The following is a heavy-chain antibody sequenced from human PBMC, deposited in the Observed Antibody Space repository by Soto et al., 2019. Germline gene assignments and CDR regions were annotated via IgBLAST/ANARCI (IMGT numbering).Heavy chain of an antibody. J-gene: IGHJ6*02. CDR3: GRRGRYGYARIMTGMDV. D-gene: IGHD3-9*01. CDR2: IYPGDSDT. V-gene: IGHV5-51*01. Sequence: GESLKISCRGSGYSYTNYWIGWVRQMPGKGLEWMGIIYPGDSDTRYSPSFQGQVTISADKSISTAYLQWSSLKASDAAMYYCGRRGRYGYARIMTGMDVWGQGTTVTVSS. CDR1: GYSYTNYW.